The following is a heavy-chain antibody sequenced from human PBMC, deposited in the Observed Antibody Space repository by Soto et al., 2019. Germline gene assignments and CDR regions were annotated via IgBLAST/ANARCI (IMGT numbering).Heavy chain of an antibody. CDR1: GFTFSSYA. V-gene: IGHV3-30-3*01. Sequence: QVQLVESGGGVVQPGRSLRLSCAASGFTFSSYAMHWVRQAPGKGLEWVAVISYDGSNKYYADPVKGRFTSSRDNSKNTQYLQMNSLRAEDTAVYYCARDYRNYFDYWGQGTLVTVSS. CDR3: ARDYRNYFDY. D-gene: IGHD4-4*01. CDR2: ISYDGSNK. J-gene: IGHJ4*02.